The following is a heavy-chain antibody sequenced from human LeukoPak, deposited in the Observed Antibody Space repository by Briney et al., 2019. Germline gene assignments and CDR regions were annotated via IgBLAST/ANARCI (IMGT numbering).Heavy chain of an antibody. CDR2: IYYSGST. J-gene: IGHJ5*02. CDR1: GDSISSSY. Sequence: SETLSLTCAVSGDSISSSYWSWIRQPPGKGLEWIGYIYYSGSTNYNPSLKSRVTISVDTSKNQFSLKLSSVTAADTAVYYCARLGYSYGYPAGDWFAPWGQGTLVTVSS. CDR3: ARLGYSYGYPAGDWFAP. V-gene: IGHV4-59*01. D-gene: IGHD5-18*01.